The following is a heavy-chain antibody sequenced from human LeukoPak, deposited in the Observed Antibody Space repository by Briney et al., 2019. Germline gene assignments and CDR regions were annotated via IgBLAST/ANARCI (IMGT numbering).Heavy chain of an antibody. D-gene: IGHD1-26*01. CDR3: ASSSGSYYFDY. CDR2: IKHDGSEE. V-gene: IGHV3-7*01. Sequence: GGSLRLSCAASGITFSSLWMSWFRQAPSKGLEWVADIKHDGSEEHYVASVKGRFTISRDNAKLYLQMNSLRAEDTAVYYCASSSGSYYFDYWGQGTLVTVSS. J-gene: IGHJ4*02. CDR1: GITFSSLW.